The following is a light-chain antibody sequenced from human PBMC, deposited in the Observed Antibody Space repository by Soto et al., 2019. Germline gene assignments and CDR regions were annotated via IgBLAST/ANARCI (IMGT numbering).Light chain of an antibody. J-gene: IGKJ2*01. CDR2: GAS. CDR1: QSVSSSY. Sequence: EIVLTQSPGTLSLSPGERTTLSCRASQSVSSSYLAWYQQKPGQAPRLLIYGASNRDTGIPDRFSGSGSGTDFTLTISRLEPEDFAVYYFHQYGSSPYTFGQGTKLEIK. V-gene: IGKV3-20*01. CDR3: HQYGSSPYT.